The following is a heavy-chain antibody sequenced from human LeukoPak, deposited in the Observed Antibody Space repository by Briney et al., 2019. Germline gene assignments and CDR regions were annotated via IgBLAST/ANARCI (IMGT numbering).Heavy chain of an antibody. D-gene: IGHD1-26*01. V-gene: IGHV4-4*07. CDR3: ATGADDAKVGY. CDR2: IYTSGST. Sequence: SETLSLTCAVSGGSISSYYWSWIRQPAGKGLEWIGHIYTSGSTNYNPSLKSRVTISVDKSKNQFSLSLTFVNAADTAVYYCATGADDAKVGYWGQGALVSVSS. J-gene: IGHJ4*02. CDR1: GGSISSYY.